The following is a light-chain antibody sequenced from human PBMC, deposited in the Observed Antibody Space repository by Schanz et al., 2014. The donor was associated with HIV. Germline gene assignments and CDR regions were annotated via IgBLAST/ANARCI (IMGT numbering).Light chain of an antibody. CDR3: SSHAGGNNYV. CDR2: EVN. Sequence: QSALTQPASVSGSPGQSITISCTGTSSDVGSYNLVSWYQQHPGKAPKLRIYEVNKRPSGVPDRFSGSKSGNTASLTVSGLQAEDEADYYCSSHAGGNNYVFGSGTKLTVL. CDR1: SSDVGSYNL. J-gene: IGLJ1*01. V-gene: IGLV2-8*01.